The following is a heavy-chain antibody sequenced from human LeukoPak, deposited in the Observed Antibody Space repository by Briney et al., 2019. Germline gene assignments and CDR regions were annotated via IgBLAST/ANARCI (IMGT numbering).Heavy chain of an antibody. J-gene: IGHJ3*02. CDR1: GYSISSGYY. Sequence: SETLSLTCTVSGYSISSGYYWGWIRQPPGKGLEWIGSIYHSGSTYYNPFLKSRVTISVDTSKNQFSLKLSSVTAADTAVYYCARSIGPRYCSSTSCYRSPGGAFDIWGQGTMVTVSS. CDR3: ARSIGPRYCSSTSCYRSPGGAFDI. CDR2: IYHSGST. V-gene: IGHV4-38-2*02. D-gene: IGHD2-2*01.